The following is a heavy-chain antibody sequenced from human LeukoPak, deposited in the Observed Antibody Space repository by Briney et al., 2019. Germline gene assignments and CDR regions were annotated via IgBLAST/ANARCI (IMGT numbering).Heavy chain of an antibody. CDR3: ATLNRDKIVGAT. D-gene: IGHD1-26*01. Sequence: HSETLSLTCTVSGGSISSSYWSWIRQPPGKGLEWIGYFYSSGSTNYNPSLKSRVTISVDTSKNQFSLKLSSVTAADTAVYYCATLNRDKIVGATWGQGTLVTVSS. CDR1: GGSISSSY. V-gene: IGHV4-59*08. CDR2: FYSSGST. J-gene: IGHJ5*02.